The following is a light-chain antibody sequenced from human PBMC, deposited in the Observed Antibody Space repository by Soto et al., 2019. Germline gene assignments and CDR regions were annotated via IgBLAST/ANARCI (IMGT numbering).Light chain of an antibody. CDR1: QSVSTSY. V-gene: IGKV3-20*01. J-gene: IGKJ4*01. CDR3: QQYGSVPLT. Sequence: EIVLTQSPGTLSLSPGERATLSCRASQSVSTSYLAWYQQKPGQAPRFLIYVASSRATGIPDRFSGSGSGADFTLTISRLEPEDFAVYYCQQYGSVPLTFGGGTKVEIK. CDR2: VAS.